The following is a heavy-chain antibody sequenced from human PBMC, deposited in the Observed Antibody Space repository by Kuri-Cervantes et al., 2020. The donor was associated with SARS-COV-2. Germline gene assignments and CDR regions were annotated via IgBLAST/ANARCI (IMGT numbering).Heavy chain of an antibody. J-gene: IGHJ4*02. Sequence: GSLRLSCAASGFTFSSYAMSWVRQAPGKGLEWIGSIYYSGSTYYNPSLKSRVTISVDTSKNQFSLKLSSVTAADTAVYYCARLAVAEEVDYWGQGTLVTVSS. D-gene: IGHD6-19*01. CDR3: ARLAVAEEVDY. CDR2: IYYSGST. V-gene: IGHV4-39*01. CDR1: GFTFSSYA.